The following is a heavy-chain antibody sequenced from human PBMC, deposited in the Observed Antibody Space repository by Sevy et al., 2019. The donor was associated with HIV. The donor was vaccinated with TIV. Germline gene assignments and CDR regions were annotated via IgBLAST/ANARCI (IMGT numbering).Heavy chain of an antibody. D-gene: IGHD3-3*01. CDR2: MSPKSGST. CDR1: GDTFSTYD. J-gene: IGHJ6*02. Sequence: ASVKVSCKASGDTFSTYDINWVRQAPGQGLEWMGWMSPKSGSTGFAQKFQGRLTMNRETSINTAYMELSRLRSEDTAVYYCASGGSGDVWNYGYYYYGMDVWGQGTTVTVSS. CDR3: ASGGSGDVWNYGYYYYGMDV. V-gene: IGHV1-8*02.